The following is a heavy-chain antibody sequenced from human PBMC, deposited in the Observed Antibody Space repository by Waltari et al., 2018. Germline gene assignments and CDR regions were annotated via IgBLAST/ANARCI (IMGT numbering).Heavy chain of an antibody. CDR3: ARVTSEFRSPYFYFDL. V-gene: IGHV4-39*07. Sequence: QLQLQESGPGLVKPSETLSLTCSVSGDSLIRTYYYLRWIRQPPGKGLEWIGSIYYSGDTFYSPSLSSRVTISVDTSKNQFSLKLTSVTAADTALYYCARVTSEFRSPYFYFDLWGRGTLVTVSA. CDR2: IYYSGDT. J-gene: IGHJ2*01. CDR1: GDSLIRTYYY.